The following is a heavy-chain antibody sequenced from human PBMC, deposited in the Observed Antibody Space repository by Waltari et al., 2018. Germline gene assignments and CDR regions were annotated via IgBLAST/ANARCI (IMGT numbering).Heavy chain of an antibody. CDR3: ARDAAGAFDP. V-gene: IGHV4-59*01. CDR2: IYYSGST. CDR1: GGSISSYY. D-gene: IGHD7-27*01. J-gene: IGHJ5*02. Sequence: QVQLQESGPGLVKPSETLSLTCTVSGGSISSYYWSWIRQPPGKGLEWIGYIYYSGSTNYTPSLKSRVTISVDTSKNQFSLKLSAVTAADTAVYYCARDAAGAFDPWGQGTLVTVSS.